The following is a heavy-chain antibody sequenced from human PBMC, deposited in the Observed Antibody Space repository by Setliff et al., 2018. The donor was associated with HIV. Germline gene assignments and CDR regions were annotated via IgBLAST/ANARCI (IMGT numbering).Heavy chain of an antibody. D-gene: IGHD3-22*01. CDR2: ISPSGGAT. Sequence: GASVKVSCKASGYTFTNSFMHWVRQAPGQGLEWMGIISPSGGATTYAQKFQGRVTMTRDTSTSTVYMELSSLRSEDTAVYYCAREGGAATIHDSSGYYFQTTPDAFDLWGQGTKVTVSS. V-gene: IGHV1-46*01. CDR1: GYTFTNSF. CDR3: AREGGAATIHDSSGYYFQTTPDAFDL. J-gene: IGHJ3*01.